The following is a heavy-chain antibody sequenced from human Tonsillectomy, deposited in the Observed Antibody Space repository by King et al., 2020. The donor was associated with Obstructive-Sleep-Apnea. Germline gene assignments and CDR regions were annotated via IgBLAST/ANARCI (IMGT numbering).Heavy chain of an antibody. J-gene: IGHJ4*02. Sequence: QVQLVESGGDVVQPEGSLRLSCAASGFTFNRYAVHWVRQAPGKGLEWVAIISYDGNTKHFADSAKGRFTISRDNSKNTAYLEMNSLRSEDTSVYFCAKGTGVGPFLLDYWGQGTLVTVSS. CDR1: GFTFNRYA. D-gene: IGHD2-8*01. CDR2: ISYDGNTK. CDR3: AKGTGVGPFLLDY. V-gene: IGHV3-30*04.